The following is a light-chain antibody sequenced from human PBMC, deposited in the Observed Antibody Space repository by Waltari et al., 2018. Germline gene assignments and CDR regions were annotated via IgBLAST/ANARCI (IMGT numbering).Light chain of an antibody. Sequence: QSILTQPTSVSGAPGQRVTISCTGSRSNIGAGHDVHWYQAFPGTAPKLLIDGNNNRPSGVPDRFAGSKSGSSASLAINGLQAEDEADYYCQSFDSNVRGGVVFGGGTKVTVL. CDR2: GNN. CDR1: RSNIGAGHD. CDR3: QSFDSNVRGGVV. V-gene: IGLV1-40*01. J-gene: IGLJ3*02.